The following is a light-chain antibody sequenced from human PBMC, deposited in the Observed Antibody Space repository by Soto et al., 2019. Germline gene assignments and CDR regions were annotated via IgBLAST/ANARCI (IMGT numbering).Light chain of an antibody. V-gene: IGKV3-15*01. CDR2: GAS. CDR3: HQYNHWPGT. CDR1: PSVRNN. J-gene: IGKJ1*01. Sequence: RVMTQSPATLSVSPGERATLSCRASPSVRNNLAWYQQKPGQAPRLLIYGASTRATGIPYRFSGSGSGTEFTLTISSLQSEHFAVYYCHQYNHWPGTFGQGTKVEVK.